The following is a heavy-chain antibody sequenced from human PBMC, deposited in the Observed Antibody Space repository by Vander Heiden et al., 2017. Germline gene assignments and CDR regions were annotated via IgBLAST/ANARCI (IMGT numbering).Heavy chain of an antibody. V-gene: IGHV4-34*01. CDR1: GGSLSAYY. Sequence: QVQLQQWGAGLLKPSETLSLTSAVHGGSLSAYYWHGIRQPPGKGLEWIGEINHSGSTNYNPSLKSRVTISVDTSKNQFSLKLSSVTAADTAVYYCARGGTIVVVPAATLYYYGMDVWGQGTTVTVSS. J-gene: IGHJ6*02. CDR3: ARGGTIVVVPAATLYYYGMDV. D-gene: IGHD2-2*01. CDR2: INHSGST.